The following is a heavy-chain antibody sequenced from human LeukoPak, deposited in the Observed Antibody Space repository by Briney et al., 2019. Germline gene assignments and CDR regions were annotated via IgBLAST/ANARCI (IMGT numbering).Heavy chain of an antibody. J-gene: IGHJ4*02. CDR2: ISGSGGST. CDR3: AKVIRGYCSGGSCYTSHYFDY. CDR1: GFTFDDYA. Sequence: GGSLRLSCAASGFTFDDYAMHWVRQAPGKGLEWVSAISGSGGSTYYADSVKGRFTISRDNSKNTLYLQMNSLRAEDTAVYYCAKVIRGYCSGGSCYTSHYFDYWGQGTLVTVSS. V-gene: IGHV3-23*01. D-gene: IGHD2-15*01.